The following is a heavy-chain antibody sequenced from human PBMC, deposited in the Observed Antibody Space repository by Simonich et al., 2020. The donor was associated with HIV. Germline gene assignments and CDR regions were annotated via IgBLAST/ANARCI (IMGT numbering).Heavy chain of an antibody. D-gene: IGHD6-19*01. J-gene: IGHJ4*02. Sequence: QVQLVQSGAEVKKPGASVKGSCKASGYTFTSYYRHWVRQAPGQGLEWMGIINPSGGSTSYAQKFQGRVTMTRDTSTSTVYMELSSLRSEDTAVYYCAVAVAGALGYWGQGTLVTVSS. CDR1: GYTFTSYY. CDR3: AVAVAGALGY. CDR2: INPSGGST. V-gene: IGHV1-46*01.